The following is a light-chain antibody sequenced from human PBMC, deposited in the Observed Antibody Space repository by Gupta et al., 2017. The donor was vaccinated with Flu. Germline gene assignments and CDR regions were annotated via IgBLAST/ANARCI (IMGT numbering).Light chain of an antibody. Sequence: SSALTQPPSVSVSPGQTARITYSGDALPKQYAYWYQHKAGQAPRLIIYKDNKRPSGIPERFSGSSSETTVTLTISGVQPEDEADYYCQSADSRGSAPFVFGTGTWVTVL. J-gene: IGLJ1*01. V-gene: IGLV3-25*03. CDR3: QSADSRGSAPFV. CDR1: ALPKQY. CDR2: KDN.